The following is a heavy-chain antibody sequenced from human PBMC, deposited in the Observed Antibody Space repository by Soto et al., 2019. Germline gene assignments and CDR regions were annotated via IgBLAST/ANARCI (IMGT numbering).Heavy chain of an antibody. V-gene: IGHV1-8*01. CDR1: GFSFTSFE. J-gene: IGHJ4*02. Sequence: ASVKVSCKASGFSFTSFEIHWVRQAPGQGLEWVGRINLKSGDTVFAQRFQGRVTITADKSTSTAYMELSSLRSEDTAVYYCATVVPAAMHFDYWGQGTLVTVSS. CDR2: INLKSGDT. D-gene: IGHD2-2*01. CDR3: ATVVPAAMHFDY.